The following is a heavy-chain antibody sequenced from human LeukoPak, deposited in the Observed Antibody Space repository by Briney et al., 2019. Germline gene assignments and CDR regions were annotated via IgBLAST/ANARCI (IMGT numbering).Heavy chain of an antibody. CDR2: INPSGGST. CDR1: GYTFTSYY. V-gene: IGHV1-46*01. D-gene: IGHD3-22*01. J-gene: IGHJ6*02. CDR3: ARAAYYYDSSGYYYGPQYYYYGMDV. Sequence: ASVKVSCKASGYTFTSYYMHWVRQAPGQGLEWMGIINPSGGSTSYAQKFQGRVTMTRDTSTSTAYMELRSLRSDDTAVYYCARAAYYYDSSGYYYGPQYYYYGMDVWGQGTTVTVSS.